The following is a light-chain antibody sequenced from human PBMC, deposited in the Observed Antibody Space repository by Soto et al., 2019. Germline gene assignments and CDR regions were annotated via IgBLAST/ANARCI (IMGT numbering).Light chain of an antibody. J-gene: IGLJ2*01. CDR1: SSNIGSNY. V-gene: IGLV1-47*01. CDR3: AAWDDSLSSVV. Sequence: QSVLTQPPSASGTPGQRVTISCSGSSSNIGSNYVYWYQQLPGTAPKLLIYRNNQRPSGVPDRFSGSKSGTSVALAISGLRSVDEADYYCAAWDDSLSSVVFGGGTKLTVL. CDR2: RNN.